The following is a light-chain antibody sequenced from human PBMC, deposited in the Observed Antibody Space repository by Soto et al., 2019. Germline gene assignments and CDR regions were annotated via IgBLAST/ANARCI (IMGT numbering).Light chain of an antibody. CDR2: GAS. CDR3: QQYGSSRNT. J-gene: IGKJ4*01. Sequence: IVLTQSPGTLSLSPGEEPTSSSRASQSVDSNYLAWYQKKPGQAPRLLIYGASSRATGIPDRFSGSGSGTDFTLTISRLEPGDFAVYYCQQYGSSRNTFGGGTKVDIK. CDR1: QSVDSNY. V-gene: IGKV3-20*01.